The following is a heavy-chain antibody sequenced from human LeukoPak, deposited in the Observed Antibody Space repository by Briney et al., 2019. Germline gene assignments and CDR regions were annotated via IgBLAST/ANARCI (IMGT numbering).Heavy chain of an antibody. D-gene: IGHD5-18*01. CDR2: IIPIFGTA. J-gene: IGHJ5*02. CDR1: GGTFSSYA. Sequence: SVKVSCKASGGTFSSYAISWVRQAPGQGLEWVGGIIPIFGTANYAQKFQGRVTITADKSTSTAYMELSSLRSEDTAVYYCARTEQNDVDTAMVGWFDPWGQGTLVTVSS. V-gene: IGHV1-69*06. CDR3: ARTEQNDVDTAMVGWFDP.